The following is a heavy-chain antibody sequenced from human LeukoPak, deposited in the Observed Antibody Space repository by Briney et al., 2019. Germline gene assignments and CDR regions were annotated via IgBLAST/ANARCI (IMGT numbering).Heavy chain of an antibody. CDR1: VYTFTGYY. J-gene: IGHJ4*02. CDR3: ARVYSSSWYKTRIFDY. V-gene: IGHV1-2*02. Sequence: ASVKVSCKASVYTFTGYYMHWVRQAPGQGLEWMRWINPHSGGTNYAQKFQGRVTMTRDTSINTAYMELSRLRSDDTAVYYCARVYSSSWYKTRIFDYWGQGTLVIVSS. D-gene: IGHD6-13*01. CDR2: INPHSGGT.